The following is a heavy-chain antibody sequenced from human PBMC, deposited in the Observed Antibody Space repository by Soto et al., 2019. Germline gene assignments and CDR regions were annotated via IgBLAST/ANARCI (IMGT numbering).Heavy chain of an antibody. CDR1: GGSFSGYY. CDR2: INHSGST. CDR3: ARNPRYYCYGMDV. J-gene: IGHJ6*02. Sequence: QVQLQQWGAGLLKPSETLSLTCAVYGGSFSGYYWSWIRQPPGKGLEWIGEINHSGSTNYNPSLKSRVTISVDTSKNQFSLKLSSVTAADTAVYYCARNPRYYCYGMDVWGQGTTVTVSS. V-gene: IGHV4-34*01.